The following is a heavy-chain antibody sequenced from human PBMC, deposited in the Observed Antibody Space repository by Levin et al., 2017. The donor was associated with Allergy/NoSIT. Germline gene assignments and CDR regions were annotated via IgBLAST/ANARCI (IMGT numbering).Heavy chain of an antibody. Sequence: GGSLRLSCAASGFTFSSYGMHWVRQAPGRGLEWVAVMSYDGSSKNYADSVKGRFTISRDNSKNTLYLEMNSLRAEDTAVYYCAKDHDPYRGISSWSMLNWGQGTLVTVSS. CDR3: AKDHDPYRGISSWSMLN. J-gene: IGHJ4*02. CDR1: GFTFSSYG. D-gene: IGHD6-13*01. V-gene: IGHV3-30*18. CDR2: MSYDGSSK.